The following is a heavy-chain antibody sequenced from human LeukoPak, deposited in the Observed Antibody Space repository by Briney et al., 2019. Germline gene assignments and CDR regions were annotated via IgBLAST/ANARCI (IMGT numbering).Heavy chain of an antibody. CDR1: GGSFSGYY. CDR2: INHSGST. Sequence: SETLSLTCAVYGGSFSGYYWSWIRQPPGKGLEWIGEINHSGSTNYNPSLKSRVTISVDTSKNQFSLKLSSVTAADTAVYYCARGRMVRGIIDYWGQGTLVTVSP. J-gene: IGHJ4*02. CDR3: ARGRMVRGIIDY. V-gene: IGHV4-34*01. D-gene: IGHD3-10*01.